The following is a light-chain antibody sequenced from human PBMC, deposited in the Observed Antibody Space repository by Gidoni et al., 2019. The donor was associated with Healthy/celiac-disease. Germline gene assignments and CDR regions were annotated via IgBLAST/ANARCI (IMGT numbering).Light chain of an antibody. J-gene: IGKJ2*01. CDR2: DAS. CDR3: QQRSNWPPDT. CDR1: QSVSSY. V-gene: IGKV3-11*01. Sequence: EIVLTQSLATLSLSPGERATLSCRASQSVSSYLAWYKQKPGQAPRLLIYDASHRATGIPARFSGSGSGTDFTLTISSLEPEDFAVYYCQQRSNWPPDTFGQGTKLEIK.